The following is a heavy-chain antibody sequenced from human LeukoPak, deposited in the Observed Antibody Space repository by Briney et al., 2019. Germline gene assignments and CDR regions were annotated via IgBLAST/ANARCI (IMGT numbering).Heavy chain of an antibody. CDR3: SRGPRSPES. V-gene: IGHV3-49*05. J-gene: IGHJ5*02. CDR2: IISKAYGGTT. CDR1: GFTFGDYA. Sequence: NPGGALRLSCTTSGFTFGDYAISWFRQAPGKGLELVGFIISKAYGGTTEYAASLTGRITISRDDSKTIAYLQMSRLKTEDTAVYSCSRGPRSPESWGQGTLVTVSS. D-gene: IGHD5-24*01.